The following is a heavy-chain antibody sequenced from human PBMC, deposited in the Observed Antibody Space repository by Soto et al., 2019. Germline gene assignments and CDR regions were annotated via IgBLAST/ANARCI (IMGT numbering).Heavy chain of an antibody. V-gene: IGHV1-69*01. CDR1: GGTFNNYA. J-gene: IGHJ4*02. CDR2: IIPIIGTA. Sequence: QVQLVQSGAEVKKPGSSVKVSWKASGGTFNNYAISWVRQAPGQGLEWMGGIIPIIGTADYAHKCQGRLAISADESTGTTFMELSSLRSEDTALYDCARGGVDVVATSAFDYWGQGTLVTVSS. D-gene: IGHD5-12*01. CDR3: ARGGVDVVATSAFDY.